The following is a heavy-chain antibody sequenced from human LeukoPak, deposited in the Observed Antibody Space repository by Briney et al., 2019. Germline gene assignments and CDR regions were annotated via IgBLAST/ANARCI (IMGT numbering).Heavy chain of an antibody. CDR2: INPNVGST. D-gene: IGHD4-17*01. V-gene: IGHV1-46*02. CDR3: ARDRERTETTIGNVGELDY. J-gene: IGHJ4*02. Sequence: ASVKFSCKASGYTLHSHHIHWLRQAPAQGREWMGIINPNVGSTYYPQQCQGRVTMTRDTSTSTVFMDLSSLRSEDTAVYYCARDRERTETTIGNVGELDYWGEGTLVTVSS. CDR1: GYTLHSHH.